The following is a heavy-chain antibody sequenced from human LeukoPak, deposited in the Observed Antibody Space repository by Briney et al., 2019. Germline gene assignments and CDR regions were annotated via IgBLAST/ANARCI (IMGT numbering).Heavy chain of an antibody. D-gene: IGHD5-24*01. V-gene: IGHV4-61*02. J-gene: IGHJ6*02. CDR2: IYTSGST. CDR3: ARARRDLYYYGMDV. Sequence: SQTLSLTCTVSGGSISSGSYYWSWIRQPAGKGLEWIGCIYTSGSTNYNPSLKSRVTISVDTSKNQFSLKLSSVTAADTAVYYCARARRDLYYYGMDVWGQGTTVTVSS. CDR1: GGSISSGSYY.